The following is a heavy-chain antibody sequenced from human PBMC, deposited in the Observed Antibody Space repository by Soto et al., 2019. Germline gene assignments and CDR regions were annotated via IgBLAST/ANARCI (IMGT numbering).Heavy chain of an antibody. V-gene: IGHV4-31*03. CDR2: IYYSGST. Sequence: QVQLQESGPGLVKPSQTLSLTCTVSGGSISSGGYYWSWIRQHPGKGLEWIGYIYYSGSTYYNPSLKRRVTISVDPSKNQFSLKLSSVAAADTAVYYCANFWSGYYTGDGWFDPWGQGTLVTVSS. CDR3: ANFWSGYYTGDGWFDP. D-gene: IGHD3-3*01. CDR1: GGSISSGGYY. J-gene: IGHJ5*02.